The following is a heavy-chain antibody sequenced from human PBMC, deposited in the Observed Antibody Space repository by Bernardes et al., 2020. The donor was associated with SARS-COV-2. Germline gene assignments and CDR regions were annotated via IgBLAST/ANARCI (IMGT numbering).Heavy chain of an antibody. V-gene: IGHV3-74*01. CDR1: GFTFTSYC. Sequence: GGSLRLSCAASGFTFTSYCIHWVRQAPGEGLVWVSRINTDGTNTNYADSVKGRFTVTRDNAKNTAYLQVNSLRVDDTAVYYCATGRDYYNGDWGQGTMVTVSS. D-gene: IGHD2-8*01. CDR2: INTDGTNT. CDR3: ATGRDYYNGD. J-gene: IGHJ3*01.